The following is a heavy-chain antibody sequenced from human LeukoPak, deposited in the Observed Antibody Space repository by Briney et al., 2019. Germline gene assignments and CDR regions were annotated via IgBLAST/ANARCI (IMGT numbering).Heavy chain of an antibody. CDR1: GYSISSGYY. D-gene: IGHD1-26*01. Sequence: PSETLSLTCTVSGYSISSGYYWGWIRQSPGKGLEWIGSISHRGTTYYTPPLKSRVTISVDTSNNQISLRLRSVTAADTAVYYCAREGSRSVDYWGQGTLVTVSS. CDR2: ISHRGTT. CDR3: AREGSRSVDY. V-gene: IGHV4-38-2*02. J-gene: IGHJ4*02.